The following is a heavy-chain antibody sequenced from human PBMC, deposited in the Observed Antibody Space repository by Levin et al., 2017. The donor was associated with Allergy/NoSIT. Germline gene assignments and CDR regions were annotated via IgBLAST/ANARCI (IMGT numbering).Heavy chain of an antibody. CDR2: INHSGST. Sequence: SETLSLTCAVYGGSFSGYYWSWIRQPPGKGLEWIGEINHSGSTNYNPSLKSRVTISVDTTKNQFSLKLSPVTAADTAVYYCARGRMDYYGSGSYYKNNWFDPWGQGTLVTVSS. CDR3: ARGRMDYYGSGSYYKNNWFDP. J-gene: IGHJ5*02. D-gene: IGHD3-10*01. CDR1: GGSFSGYY. V-gene: IGHV4-34*01.